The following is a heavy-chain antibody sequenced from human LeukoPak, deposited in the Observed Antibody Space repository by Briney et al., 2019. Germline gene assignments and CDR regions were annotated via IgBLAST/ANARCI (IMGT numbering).Heavy chain of an antibody. CDR3: ARDPTYYDFWSGYYYAFDI. CDR1: GFTFSDYY. V-gene: IGHV3-11*04. J-gene: IGHJ3*02. Sequence: GGSLRLSCAASGFTFSDYYMSWIRQAPGKGLEWVSYISSSGSTIYYADSVKGRFTISRDNSKNTLYLQMNSLRAEDTAVYYCARDPTYYDFWSGYYYAFDIWGQGTMVTVSS. CDR2: ISSSGSTI. D-gene: IGHD3-3*01.